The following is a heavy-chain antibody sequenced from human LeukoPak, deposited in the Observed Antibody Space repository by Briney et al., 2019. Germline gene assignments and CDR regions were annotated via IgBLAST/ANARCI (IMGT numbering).Heavy chain of an antibody. Sequence: SGPTLVKPTQTLTLTCTFSGFSLSTSGVGVGWIRQPPGKALEWLALIYWDDDKRYSPSLKSRLTITKDTSKNQVVLTMTNMDPVDTATYSCAHAPGYYGSGSYFKNGQFDYWGQGTLVTVSS. D-gene: IGHD3-10*01. V-gene: IGHV2-5*02. CDR3: AHAPGYYGSGSYFKNGQFDY. CDR2: IYWDDDK. J-gene: IGHJ4*02. CDR1: GFSLSTSGVG.